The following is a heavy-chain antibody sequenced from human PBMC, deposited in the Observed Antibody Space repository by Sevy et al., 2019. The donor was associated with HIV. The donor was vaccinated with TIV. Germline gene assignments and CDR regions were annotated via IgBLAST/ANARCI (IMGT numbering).Heavy chain of an antibody. CDR2: IDPSDSYT. Sequence: GESLKISCKGSGYSFTSYWISWVRQMPGKGLEWMGRIDPSDSYTNYSPSFQGHVTISADKSISTAYLQWSSLKASDTAMYYCARTYYDFWSGYYTLDWFDPWGQGTLVTVSS. D-gene: IGHD3-3*01. CDR1: GYSFTSYW. V-gene: IGHV5-10-1*01. J-gene: IGHJ5*02. CDR3: ARTYYDFWSGYYTLDWFDP.